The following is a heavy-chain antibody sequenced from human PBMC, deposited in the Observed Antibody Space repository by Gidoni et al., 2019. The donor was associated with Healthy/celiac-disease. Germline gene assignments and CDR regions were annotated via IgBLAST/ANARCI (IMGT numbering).Heavy chain of an antibody. CDR1: GFTFVDYA. J-gene: IGHJ2*01. D-gene: IGHD6-13*01. V-gene: IGHV3-9*01. Sequence: EVQLVESGGGLVQPGRSLRLSCAASGFTFVDYAMHWVRQAPGKGLEGVSGISWNSGSIGYADSVKGRFTISRDNAKNSLYLQMNSLRAEDTALYYCAKVASGAAADHWYFDLWGRGTLVTVSS. CDR2: ISWNSGSI. CDR3: AKVASGAAADHWYFDL.